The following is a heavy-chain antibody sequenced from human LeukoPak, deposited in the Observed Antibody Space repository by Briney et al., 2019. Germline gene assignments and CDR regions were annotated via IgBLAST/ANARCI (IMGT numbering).Heavy chain of an antibody. D-gene: IGHD3-10*01. CDR1: GYTFTGYY. Sequence: GASVKVSCKASGYTFTGYYMHWVRQAPGQGLEWMGWINANSGGTKYAQKFQGRATMTRDTSTSTLYMELSRLRSDDTAVYYCARGLLWFGEPIHFDYWGQGTLVTVSS. CDR2: INANSGGT. CDR3: ARGLLWFGEPIHFDY. J-gene: IGHJ4*02. V-gene: IGHV1-2*02.